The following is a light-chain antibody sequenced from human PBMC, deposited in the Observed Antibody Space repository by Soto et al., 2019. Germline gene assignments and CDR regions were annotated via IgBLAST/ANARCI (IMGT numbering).Light chain of an antibody. CDR1: SSVVGGYNY. V-gene: IGLV2-14*01. CDR2: EVS. J-gene: IGLJ2*01. Sequence: QSALTQPASVSGSPGQSITISCTGTSSVVGGYNYVSWYQQHPGKAPKLMIYEVSNRPSGVSNRFSGSKSGNTASLTISGLQAEDEADYYCSSYTSSSTMLVVFGGGTKLTVL. CDR3: SSYTSSSTMLVV.